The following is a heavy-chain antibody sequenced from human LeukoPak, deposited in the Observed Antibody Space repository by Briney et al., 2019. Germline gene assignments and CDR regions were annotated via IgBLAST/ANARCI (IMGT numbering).Heavy chain of an antibody. V-gene: IGHV3-30-3*01. J-gene: IGHJ3*02. CDR1: GFTFSSYA. CDR3: AREVDAFDI. CDR2: ISYDGSNK. Sequence: GGSLRLSCAASGFTFSSYAMHWVRQAPGKGLEWVAVISYDGSNKYYADSVKGRFTISRDNSKNTLYLQMNSLRAEDTAVYYCAREVDAFDIWGQGTMVTVSS.